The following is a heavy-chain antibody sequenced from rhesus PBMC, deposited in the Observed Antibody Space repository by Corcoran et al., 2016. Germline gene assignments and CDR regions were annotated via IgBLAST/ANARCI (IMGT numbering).Heavy chain of an antibody. Sequence: QVQLQESGPGLVKPSQTLSLTCAISGDSFSSNSAHWHWFRQSPSRGLEWLGRTYYRSKWYNDYAQSVQNRIPINPDTSQNQFSLQLNSVTPEDMAVYYCARGFSYSGSFDYWGQGVLVTVSS. V-gene: IGHV6-1*01. CDR2: TYYRSKWYN. CDR3: ARGFSYSGSFDY. D-gene: IGHD6-25*01. J-gene: IGHJ4*01. CDR1: GDSFSSNSAH.